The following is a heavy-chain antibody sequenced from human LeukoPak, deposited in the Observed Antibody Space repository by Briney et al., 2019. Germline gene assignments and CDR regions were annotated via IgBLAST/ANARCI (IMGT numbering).Heavy chain of an antibody. V-gene: IGHV4-4*07. D-gene: IGHD3-9*01. Sequence: KPSETLSLTCTVSGGSISSYFWTWIRQPAGMGLEWIGRIYTSGSTNYKPSLKSRVTMSVDTSKNQFSLKLSSVTAADTAVYFCARDQNYDILTGYYDWGAFDYWGQGTLVTVSS. J-gene: IGHJ4*02. CDR2: IYTSGST. CDR3: ARDQNYDILTGYYDWGAFDY. CDR1: GGSISSYF.